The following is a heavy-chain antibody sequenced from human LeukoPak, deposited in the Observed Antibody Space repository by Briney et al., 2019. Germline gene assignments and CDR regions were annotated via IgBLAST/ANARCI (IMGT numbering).Heavy chain of an antibody. CDR2: INPNSGGT. CDR1: GYTFTGYY. Sequence: TSVKVSCKASGYTFTGYYMHWVRQAPGQGLEWMGWINPNSGGTNYAQKFQGRVTMTRDTSISTAYMELSRLRSDDTAVYYCARVQGYCSSTSCYPDTNFDYWGQGTLVTVSS. V-gene: IGHV1-2*02. D-gene: IGHD2-2*01. CDR3: ARVQGYCSSTSCYPDTNFDY. J-gene: IGHJ4*02.